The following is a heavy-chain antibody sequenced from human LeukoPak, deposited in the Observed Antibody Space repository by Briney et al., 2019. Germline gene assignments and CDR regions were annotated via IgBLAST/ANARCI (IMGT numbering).Heavy chain of an antibody. CDR3: ARVRYDSGWYDY. CDR1: GFTFSSYA. J-gene: IGHJ4*02. D-gene: IGHD6-19*01. CDR2: ISYDGSNK. Sequence: GRSLRLSCAASGFTFSSYAMHWVRQAPGKGLEWVAVISYDGSNKYYADSVKGRFTISRDNSKNTLYLQMNSLRAEDTALYYCARVRYDSGWYDYWGQGALVTVSS. V-gene: IGHV3-30-3*01.